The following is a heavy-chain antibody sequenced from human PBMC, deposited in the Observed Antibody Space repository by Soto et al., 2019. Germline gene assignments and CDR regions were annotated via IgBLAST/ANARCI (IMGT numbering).Heavy chain of an antibody. Sequence: SQTLSLTGAISGDSVSSDTAVWNWIRQSPSRGLEWLGRTYYRSKWYNDYAVSVKSRITINPDTSKNQFSLQLNSVTPGDAAVYYCARVILAGDPWAQETRVTVSS. CDR1: GDSVSSDTAV. CDR2: TYYRSKWYN. V-gene: IGHV6-1*01. CDR3: ARVILAGDP. J-gene: IGHJ5*02. D-gene: IGHD2-15*01.